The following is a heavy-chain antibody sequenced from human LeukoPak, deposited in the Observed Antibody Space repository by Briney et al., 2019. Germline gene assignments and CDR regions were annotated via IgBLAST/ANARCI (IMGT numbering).Heavy chain of an antibody. CDR2: IQEDGGER. Sequence: RGGSLRLSWAACGFTFSTYTMTGGRQAGGRGGGWGANIQEDGGERNYVDFVEGGFAIARDNAKHSVYLQMNSLRVEHTAVYYCAREYWGVYYWGQGTLVTVSS. J-gene: IGHJ4*02. CDR3: AREYWGVYY. V-gene: IGHV3-7*01. D-gene: IGHD2-8*02. CDR1: GFTFSTYT.